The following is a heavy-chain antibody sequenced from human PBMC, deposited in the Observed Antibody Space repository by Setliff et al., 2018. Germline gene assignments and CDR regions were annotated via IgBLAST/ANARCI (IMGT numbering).Heavy chain of an antibody. CDR1: GGSISSHY. CDR3: ARDRQYCSSPTCYSSYIYYYGMDV. Sequence: PSETLSLTCTVSGGSISSHYWSWVRQPPGKGLEWIGEIYHSGSTNYNPSLKSRVTISVDTSKNQFSLKLSSVTAADTAVYYCARDRQYCSSPTCYSSYIYYYGMDVWGQGTTVTVSS. V-gene: IGHV4-34*01. D-gene: IGHD2-2*02. J-gene: IGHJ6*02. CDR2: IYHSGST.